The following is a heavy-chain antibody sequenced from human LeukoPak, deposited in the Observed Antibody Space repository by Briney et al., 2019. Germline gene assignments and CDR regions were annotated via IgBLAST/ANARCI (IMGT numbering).Heavy chain of an antibody. J-gene: IGHJ4*02. V-gene: IGHV3-64D*08. D-gene: IGHD3-10*01. CDR1: GFTFTKYP. CDR3: VRGLYGLGLDY. CDR2: INDDWGTT. Sequence: GGSLRLSCSASGFTFTKYPMHWVRQAPGKGLEFVAGINDDWGTTDYADSVKGRFTISRDNSKNTLYLQMSSLRAEDTALYYCVRGLYGLGLDYWGQGTLVTVSS.